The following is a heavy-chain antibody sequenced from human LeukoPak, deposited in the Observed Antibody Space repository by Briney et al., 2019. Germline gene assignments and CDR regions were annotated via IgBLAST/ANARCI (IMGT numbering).Heavy chain of an antibody. V-gene: IGHV4-4*09. CDR3: ASPGSFDY. D-gene: IGHD3-10*01. J-gene: IGHJ4*02. Sequence: SETLSLTCTVSGVSISSYYWRWLRQPPGKGLEWIGYIYTSGSTNYNPSLKSRVTISVDTSKNQFSLKLSSVTAADTAVYYCASPGSFDYWGQGTLVTVSS. CDR2: IYTSGST. CDR1: GVSISSYY.